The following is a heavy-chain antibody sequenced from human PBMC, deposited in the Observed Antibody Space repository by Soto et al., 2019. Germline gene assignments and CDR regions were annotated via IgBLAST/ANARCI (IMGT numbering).Heavy chain of an antibody. CDR1: GGSISSGAYY. CDR3: ARVTGDYYFDY. CDR2: IYYSGST. Sequence: TLSLTCTVSGGSISSGAYYWSWIRQHPGKGLEWIGYIYYSGSTYYNPSLKSRVTISVDTSKNQFSLKLRSVTAADTAVYYCARVTGDYYFDYWGQGTLVTVSS. V-gene: IGHV4-31*03. J-gene: IGHJ4*02. D-gene: IGHD3-9*01.